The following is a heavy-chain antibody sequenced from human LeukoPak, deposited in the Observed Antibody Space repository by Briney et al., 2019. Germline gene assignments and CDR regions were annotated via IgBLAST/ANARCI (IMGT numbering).Heavy chain of an antibody. V-gene: IGHV4-30-4*01. J-gene: IGHJ6*02. CDR1: GGSMNNRDYY. D-gene: IGHD7-27*01. Sequence: SQTLSLTCTVSGGSMNNRDYYWSWIRQPPGKGLEWIGYIYYSGSTYYNPSLKSRVTISEDTPKNQFYLKLTPATAADTAVYYCARNWGAAGWDNYNGMDVWGQGTTVIVSS. CDR2: IYYSGST. CDR3: ARNWGAAGWDNYNGMDV.